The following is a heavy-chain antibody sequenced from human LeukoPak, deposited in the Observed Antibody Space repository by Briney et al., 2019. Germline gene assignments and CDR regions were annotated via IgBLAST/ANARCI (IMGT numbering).Heavy chain of an antibody. V-gene: IGHV5-51*01. Sequence: GESLKISCKGSGYSFTVYWIAWVRQMPGKGLEWMGIIYPGDSDTRYSPSFQGQVTISADKSISTAYLQWKSLKASDTAMYYCARRPPLYYYDSSAYYYYDYWGQGTLVTVSS. D-gene: IGHD3-22*01. CDR3: ARRPPLYYYDSSAYYYYDY. CDR1: GYSFTVYW. CDR2: IYPGDSDT. J-gene: IGHJ4*02.